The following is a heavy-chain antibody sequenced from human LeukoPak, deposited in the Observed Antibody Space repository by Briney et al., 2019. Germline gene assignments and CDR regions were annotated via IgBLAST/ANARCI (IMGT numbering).Heavy chain of an antibody. CDR1: GGSISSYY. CDR2: IYYSGST. D-gene: IGHD5-12*01. Sequence: SETLSLTCTVSGGSISSYYWSWIRQPPGKGLEWIGYIYYSGSTNYNPSLKSRVTISVDTSKNQFSLKLSSVTAADTAVYYCARRVDTILRVFLDYGMDVWGQGTTVTVSS. J-gene: IGHJ6*02. V-gene: IGHV4-59*08. CDR3: ARRVDTILRVFLDYGMDV.